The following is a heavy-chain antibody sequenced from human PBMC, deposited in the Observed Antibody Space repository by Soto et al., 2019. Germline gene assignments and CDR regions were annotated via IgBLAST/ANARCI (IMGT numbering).Heavy chain of an antibody. Sequence: EVQLVESGGGLVKPGGSLRLSCAASGFTFNRYNMNWVRQAPGKGLEWVSSISSSSSYIFYADSVKGRFTISRDNAKNSLYLQMNSLGAEDTAVYYCAKDGYSSLGGWFDPWGQGTLVTVSS. CDR3: AKDGYSSLGGWFDP. D-gene: IGHD6-19*01. CDR2: ISSSSSYI. V-gene: IGHV3-21*04. J-gene: IGHJ5*02. CDR1: GFTFNRYN.